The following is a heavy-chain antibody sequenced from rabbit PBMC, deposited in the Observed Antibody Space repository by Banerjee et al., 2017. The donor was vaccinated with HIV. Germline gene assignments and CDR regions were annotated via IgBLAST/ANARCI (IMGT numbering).Heavy chain of an antibody. V-gene: IGHV1S40*01. CDR3: PRGWVL. J-gene: IGHJ4*01. CDR2: IYTGSDGST. D-gene: IGHD3-1*01. CDR1: GFSFSSGYY. Sequence: QQLEESGGGLVKPGASLTLTCTASGFSFSSGYYMCWVRQAPGKGLEWIGCIYTGSDGSTYYASWAKGRFTISKTSSTTVTLQMTSLTAADTATYFCPRGWVLWGPGTIVTVS.